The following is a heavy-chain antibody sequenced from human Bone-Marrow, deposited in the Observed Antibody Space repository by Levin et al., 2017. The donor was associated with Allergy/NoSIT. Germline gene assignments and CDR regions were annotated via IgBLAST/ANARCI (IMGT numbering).Heavy chain of an antibody. D-gene: IGHD1/OR15-1a*01. CDR1: EFTFNSHT. Sequence: GGSLRLSCAASEFTFNSHTMSWVRQAPGKGLEWVADIKKDGSKRDYVDSVEGRFTISRDNAENSLFLQMNSLRVEDTAVYYCARDWRDNNRAFDNWGQGTLVTVSS. V-gene: IGHV3-7*03. J-gene: IGHJ4*02. CDR3: ARDWRDNNRAFDN. CDR2: IKKDGSKR.